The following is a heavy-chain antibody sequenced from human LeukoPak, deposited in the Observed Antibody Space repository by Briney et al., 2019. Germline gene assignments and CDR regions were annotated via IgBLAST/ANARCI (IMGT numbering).Heavy chain of an antibody. V-gene: IGHV3-48*03. CDR2: ISSSGSTI. CDR1: GFTFSRYE. CDR3: AREGNPSRRVDY. Sequence: GGSLRLPCAASGFTFSRYEMNWVRHAPGKGLELVSYISSSGSTIYYADSVKGRFTISRDNAKNSLYLQMNSLRAEDTAVYYCAREGNPSRRVDYWGQGTLVTVSS. D-gene: IGHD1-14*01. J-gene: IGHJ4*02.